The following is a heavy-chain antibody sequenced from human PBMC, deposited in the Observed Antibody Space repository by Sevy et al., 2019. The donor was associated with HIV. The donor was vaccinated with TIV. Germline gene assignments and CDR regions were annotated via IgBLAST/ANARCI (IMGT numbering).Heavy chain of an antibody. CDR1: GFIFSYYG. J-gene: IGHJ4*02. V-gene: IGHV3-33*01. D-gene: IGHD1-26*01. CDR2: IWYDGSNT. Sequence: GGSLRLSCAASGFIFSYYGMHWVRQAPGKGLEGVAVIWYDGSNTIYADSVKGRFTISRDNSKNILYLQMNSLRDEDTAVYYCARDPHEIMLSGSYYLYWGQGTRVTVSS. CDR3: ARDPHEIMLSGSYYLY.